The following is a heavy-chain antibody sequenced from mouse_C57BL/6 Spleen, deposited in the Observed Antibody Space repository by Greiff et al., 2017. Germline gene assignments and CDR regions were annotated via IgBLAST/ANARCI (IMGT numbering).Heavy chain of an antibody. J-gene: IGHJ2*01. Sequence: EVKLVESGGGLVKPGGSLKLSCAASGFTFSSYAMSWVRQTPEQRLEWVATISDGGSYTYYPDNVKGRFTISRDNAKNNLYLQMSQLKSEDTAMYYCAREGAGPFDYWGQGTTLTVSS. CDR3: AREGAGPFDY. CDR1: GFTFSSYA. V-gene: IGHV5-4*01. D-gene: IGHD4-1*01. CDR2: ISDGGSYT.